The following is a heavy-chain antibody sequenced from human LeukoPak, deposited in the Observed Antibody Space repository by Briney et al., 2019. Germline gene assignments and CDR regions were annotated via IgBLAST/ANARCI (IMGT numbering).Heavy chain of an antibody. CDR2: IHNSGTT. CDR3: ARVQGPFGMDV. CDR1: GGPFSGYF. Sequence: SETLSLTCAVSGGPFSGYFWSWIRQSSGKGLEWIGEIHNSGTTNYNPSLNSRVTISEDTSKNQFSLKLSSVTAADTAVYYCARVQGPFGMDVWGQGTTVTVSS. J-gene: IGHJ6*02. V-gene: IGHV4-34*01.